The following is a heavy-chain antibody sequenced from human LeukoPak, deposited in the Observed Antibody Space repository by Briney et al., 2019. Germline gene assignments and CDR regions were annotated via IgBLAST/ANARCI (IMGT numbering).Heavy chain of an antibody. CDR2: ISGSGGST. D-gene: IGHD2-15*01. Sequence: GGSLRLSCAASGFTFNIYAMNWVRQAPGKGLEWVSTISGSGGSTYYADSVKGRFTISRDNSKNTLSLQMNSLRAEDTATYYCAKARGCSGGSCYFDYWGQGTLVTVSS. CDR1: GFTFNIYA. CDR3: AKARGCSGGSCYFDY. V-gene: IGHV3-23*01. J-gene: IGHJ4*02.